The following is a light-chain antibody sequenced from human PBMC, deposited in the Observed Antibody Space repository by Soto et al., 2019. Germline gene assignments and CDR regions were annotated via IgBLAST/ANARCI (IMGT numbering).Light chain of an antibody. CDR1: TSDIGGYNY. V-gene: IGLV2-14*01. Sequence: QSALTQPASVSGSPGQSLTISCTGTTSDIGGYNYVSWYQHHPGKAPRLVIYEVSNRPSGVSNRFSGSKSGNTASLSISGLQAEDEADYYCSSDIFSSTLVVLGGGTKLTVL. CDR2: EVS. CDR3: SSDIFSSTLVV. J-gene: IGLJ2*01.